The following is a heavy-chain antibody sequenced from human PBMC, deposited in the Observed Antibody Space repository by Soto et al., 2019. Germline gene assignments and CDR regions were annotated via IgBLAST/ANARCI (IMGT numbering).Heavy chain of an antibody. Sequence: GGSLRLSCAASGFTFSSYAMHWVRQAPGKGLEWVAVISYDGSNKYYADSVKGRFTISRDNSKNTLYLQMNSLRAEDTAVYYCARGGAEAGTITDYYYYGMDVWGQGTTVTVYS. J-gene: IGHJ6*02. D-gene: IGHD6-13*01. CDR1: GFTFSSYA. CDR3: ARGGAEAGTITDYYYYGMDV. V-gene: IGHV3-30-3*01. CDR2: ISYDGSNK.